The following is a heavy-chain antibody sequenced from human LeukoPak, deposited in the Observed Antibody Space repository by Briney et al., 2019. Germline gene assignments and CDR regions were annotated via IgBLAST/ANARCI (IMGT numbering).Heavy chain of an antibody. CDR2: ISSNGGNT. D-gene: IGHD1-1*01. V-gene: IGHV3-64*01. J-gene: IGHJ4*02. CDR1: GFTFSSYA. CDR3: ARVPGLQPDY. Sequence: GGSLRLSCAASGFTFSSYAMHWVRQAPGKGLEYVSAISSNGGNTYYANSVKGRFTISRDNSKNTLYLRMGSLRAEDMAVYYCARVPGLQPDYWGQGTLVTVSS.